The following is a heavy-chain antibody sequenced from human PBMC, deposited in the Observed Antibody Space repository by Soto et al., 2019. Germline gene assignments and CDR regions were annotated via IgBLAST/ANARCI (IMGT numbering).Heavy chain of an antibody. V-gene: IGHV3-23*01. CDR3: ATYCTRVTCQTY. D-gene: IGHD2-8*01. CDR2: ISAGGDRT. CDR1: GFPFSHYD. Sequence: ESGGGFVQPGGSLRLSCVASGFPFSHYDMTWVRQVPGKGLEWVSAISAGGDRTDYADSVRGRFTISRDNSRNTVYLQINSLSAEDTAEFYCATYCTRVTCQTYWGQGVLVTVSS. J-gene: IGHJ4*02.